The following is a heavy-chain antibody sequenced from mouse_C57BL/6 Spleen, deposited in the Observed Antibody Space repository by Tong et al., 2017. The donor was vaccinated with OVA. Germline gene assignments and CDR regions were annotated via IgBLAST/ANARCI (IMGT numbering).Heavy chain of an antibody. Sequence: VQLQESGAELMKPGASVKISCKATGYTFSSYWIEWVKQRPGHGLEWIGEILPGSGSTNYNEKFKGKATFTADTSSNTAYMQLSSLKSEDSAVYYCARLLNWDVRYFDYWGQGTTLTVSS. CDR1: GYTFSSYW. V-gene: IGHV1-9*01. J-gene: IGHJ2*01. CDR3: ARLLNWDVRYFDY. CDR2: ILPGSGST. D-gene: IGHD4-1*01.